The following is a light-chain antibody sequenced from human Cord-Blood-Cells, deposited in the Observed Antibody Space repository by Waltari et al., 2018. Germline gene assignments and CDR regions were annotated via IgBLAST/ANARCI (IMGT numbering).Light chain of an antibody. CDR1: QIGSKR. V-gene: IGLV3-21*03. J-gene: IGLJ3*02. CDR2: DDS. CDR3: QVWDSSSDHWV. Sequence: SYVLTQPPSVSVAPGKTARITRGGNQIGSKRVTWYQQKPGQAPVLVVYDDSDRPSGIPERFSGSNSGNTATLTISRVEAGDEADYYCQVWDSSSDHWVFGGGTKLTVL.